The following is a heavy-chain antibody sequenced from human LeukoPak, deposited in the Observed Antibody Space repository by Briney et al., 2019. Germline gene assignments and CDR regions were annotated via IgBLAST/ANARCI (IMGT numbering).Heavy chain of an antibody. CDR1: GFTFSSYS. Sequence: GGSLRLSCAASGFTFSSYSMNWVRQAPRKGLEWVSSISSSSSYIYYADSVKGRFTISRDNAKNSLYLQMNSLRAEDTAVYYCAKFDFWSGHTTWGQGTLVTVSS. CDR3: AKFDFWSGHTT. J-gene: IGHJ5*02. V-gene: IGHV3-21*01. D-gene: IGHD3-3*01. CDR2: ISSSSSYI.